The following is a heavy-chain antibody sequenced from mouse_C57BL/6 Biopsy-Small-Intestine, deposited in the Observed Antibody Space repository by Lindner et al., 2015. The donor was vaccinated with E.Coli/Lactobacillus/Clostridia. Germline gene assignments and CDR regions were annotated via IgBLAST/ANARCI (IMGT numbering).Heavy chain of an antibody. CDR2: INPYNDGT. Sequence: XPGQGLEWIGYINPYNDGTNYNEKFKGKATLTADTSSSTAYMQLSSLTSEDSAIYYCARLGRNLPFAYWGQGTLVTVSA. J-gene: IGHJ3*01. D-gene: IGHD3-3*01. CDR3: ARLGRNLPFAY. V-gene: IGHV1-14*01.